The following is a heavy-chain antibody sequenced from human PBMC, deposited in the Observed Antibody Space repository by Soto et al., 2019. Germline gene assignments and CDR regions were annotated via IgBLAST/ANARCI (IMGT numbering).Heavy chain of an antibody. D-gene: IGHD1-1*01. CDR2: ISGSGGST. CDR1: GFTFSSYA. CDR3: AKATVMERQFYYYYGMDV. J-gene: IGHJ6*02. Sequence: GGSLRLSCAASGFTFSSYAMSWVRQAPGKGLEWVSAISGSGGSTYYADSVKGRFTISRDNSKNTLYLQMNSLRAEDTAVYYCAKATVMERQFYYYYGMDVWGQGTTVTVSS. V-gene: IGHV3-23*01.